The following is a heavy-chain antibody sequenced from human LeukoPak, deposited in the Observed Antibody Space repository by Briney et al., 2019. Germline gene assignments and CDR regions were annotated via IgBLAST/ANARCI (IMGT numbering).Heavy chain of an antibody. V-gene: IGHV3-11*06. CDR1: GFTFSDYY. CDR2: ISSSSSYT. D-gene: IGHD3-10*01. CDR3: ARAYYYGSGSYYNVEGYAFDI. J-gene: IGHJ3*02. Sequence: GGSLRLSCAASGFTFSDYYMSWIRQAPGKGLEWVSYISSSSSYTNYADSVKGRFTISRDNAKNSLYLQMNSLRAEDTAVYYCARAYYYGSGSYYNVEGYAFDIWGQGTMVTVSS.